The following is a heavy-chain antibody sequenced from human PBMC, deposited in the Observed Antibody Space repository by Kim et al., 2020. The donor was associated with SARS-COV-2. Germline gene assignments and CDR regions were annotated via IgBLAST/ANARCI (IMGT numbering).Heavy chain of an antibody. D-gene: IGHD3-22*01. CDR2: ISWDGVKT. V-gene: IGHV3-43*01. CDR3: ARGDYYDDTGYYGYYNFGLDL. Sequence: GGSLRLSCVISGFTFDDYTMSWVRQLPGKGLEWVSLISWDGVKTYYADSVKGRFTVSRDNKQNSLYLLMNSLIPEDTALYYCARGDYYDDTGYYGYYNFGLDLWGQGTSVTV. CDR1: GFTFDDYT. J-gene: IGHJ6*02.